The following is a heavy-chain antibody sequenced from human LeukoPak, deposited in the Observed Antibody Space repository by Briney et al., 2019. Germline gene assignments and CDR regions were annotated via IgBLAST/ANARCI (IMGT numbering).Heavy chain of an antibody. V-gene: IGHV3-21*01. D-gene: IGHD3-10*01. J-gene: IGHJ4*02. CDR1: GFTFSSYS. CDR2: FSSDGSYI. Sequence: TGGSLRLSCAASGFTFSSYSMNWLRQAPGKGLEWVSSFSSDGSYIYYADSVKGRFSISRDTAKNSLYLQMNSLGVDDTAVYYCARDHGRGSTDYFDYWGQGTLVTVSS. CDR3: ARDHGRGSTDYFDY.